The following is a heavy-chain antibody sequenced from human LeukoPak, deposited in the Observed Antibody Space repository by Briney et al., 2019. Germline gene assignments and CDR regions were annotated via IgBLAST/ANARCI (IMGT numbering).Heavy chain of an antibody. V-gene: IGHV1-24*01. CDR2: FDPEDGET. CDR1: GYTLTELS. D-gene: IGHD6-13*01. CDR3: ATPRFSSSWYAWFDP. Sequence: ASVKVSCKVSGYTLTELSMHWVRQAPGKGLEWMGGFDPEDGETIYAQKFQGRVTMTEDTSTDTAYMELSSLRSEDTAVYYCATPRFSSSWYAWFDPWGQGTLVTVSS. J-gene: IGHJ5*02.